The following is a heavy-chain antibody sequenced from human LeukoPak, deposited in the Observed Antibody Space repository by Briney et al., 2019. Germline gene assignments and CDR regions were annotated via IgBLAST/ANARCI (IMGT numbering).Heavy chain of an antibody. CDR1: GYTFTSYA. CDR3: ARDSLGYFDWLSGPQHFDY. D-gene: IGHD3-9*01. J-gene: IGHJ4*02. CDR2: INTNTGNP. Sequence: ASVKVSCKASGYTFTSYAMNWVRQAPGQGLGWMGWINTNTGNPTYAQGFTGRFVFSLDTSVSTAYLQISSLKAEDTAVYYCARDSLGYFDWLSGPQHFDYWGQGTLVTVSS. V-gene: IGHV7-4-1*02.